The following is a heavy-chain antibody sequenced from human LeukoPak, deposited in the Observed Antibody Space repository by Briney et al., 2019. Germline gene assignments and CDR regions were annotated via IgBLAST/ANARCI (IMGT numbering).Heavy chain of an antibody. CDR1: GYTFSGYY. Sequence: ASVKVSCKASGYTFSGYYIHWMRQAPGQGLEWMGWSNPKSGGTNYAQKFQGRVTMTRDTSISTAYMELSRLRSDDTAVYYCARGVYGSGSYYGYWGQGTLVTVSS. CDR3: ARGVYGSGSYYGY. J-gene: IGHJ4*02. CDR2: SNPKSGGT. D-gene: IGHD3-10*01. V-gene: IGHV1-2*02.